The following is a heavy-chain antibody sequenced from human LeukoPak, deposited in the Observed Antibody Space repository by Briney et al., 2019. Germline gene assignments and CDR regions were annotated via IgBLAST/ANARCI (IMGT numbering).Heavy chain of an antibody. Sequence: GESLKISCQASGYSFTTYWIAWVRQLPGKGLEWMGRVYPGDSDITYSPSFQGQVTISADRSINTAYLQWSSLKASDSAMYYCARPSTSHRAFDIWGQGTMVTVSS. D-gene: IGHD2-2*01. V-gene: IGHV5-51*01. CDR3: ARPSTSHRAFDI. CDR2: VYPGDSDI. J-gene: IGHJ3*02. CDR1: GYSFTTYW.